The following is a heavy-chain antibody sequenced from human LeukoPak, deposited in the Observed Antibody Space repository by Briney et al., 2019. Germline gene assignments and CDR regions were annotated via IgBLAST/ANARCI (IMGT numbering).Heavy chain of an antibody. CDR1: GGSISSSSYY. Sequence: SETLSLTCTVSGGSISSSSYYWGWIRQPPGKGLEWIGSIYYCGSTYYNPSLKSRVTVSVDTSKNQFSLKLSSVTAADTAVYYCARDSSGLNYWGQGTLVTVSS. CDR2: IYYCGST. CDR3: ARDSSGLNY. D-gene: IGHD6-19*01. J-gene: IGHJ4*02. V-gene: IGHV4-39*02.